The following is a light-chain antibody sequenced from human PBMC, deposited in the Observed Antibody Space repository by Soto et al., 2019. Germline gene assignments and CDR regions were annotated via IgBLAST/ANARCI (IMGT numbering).Light chain of an antibody. CDR2: GAS. V-gene: IGKV3-20*01. CDR3: QQYDSSPRT. J-gene: IGKJ1*01. CDR1: QSLSNTY. Sequence: EIVLTQSPGTLSMSPGEKATLSCRASQSLSNTYLAWYQQKPGQAPRLLISGASSRAADIPDRFSGSGSGTDFTLTISRLEPEDFAVYYCQQYDSSPRTFGQGTKVEIK.